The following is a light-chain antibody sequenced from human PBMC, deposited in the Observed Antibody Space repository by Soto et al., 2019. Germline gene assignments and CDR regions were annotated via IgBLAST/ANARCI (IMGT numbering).Light chain of an antibody. Sequence: QSALTQPASVSGSPGQSITISCTGTSSDVGDYNYVSWYQHHPGKAPKLIIYEVRNRPSGVPNRFSGAKSGNTASLTVSGLQAEDEADYYCSSYAGSNNPLYVFGTGTKVTVL. J-gene: IGLJ1*01. CDR1: SSDVGDYNY. V-gene: IGLV2-14*01. CDR2: EVR. CDR3: SSYAGSNNPLYV.